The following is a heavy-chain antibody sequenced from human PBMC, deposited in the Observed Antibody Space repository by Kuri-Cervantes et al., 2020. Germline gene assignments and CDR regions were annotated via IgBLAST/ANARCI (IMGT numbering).Heavy chain of an antibody. CDR1: VGTFSSCS. CDR2: IIPIFGTA. D-gene: IGHD4-17*01. Sequence: SSVNVSYKASVGTFSSCSISWVRQAPGQGREWMGGIIPIFGTANYAQKFQGRVTITADESTSTAYMELSSLRSEDTAVYYCARASPYGDYVGYWGQGTLVTVSS. CDR3: ARASPYGDYVGY. V-gene: IGHV1-69*13. J-gene: IGHJ4*02.